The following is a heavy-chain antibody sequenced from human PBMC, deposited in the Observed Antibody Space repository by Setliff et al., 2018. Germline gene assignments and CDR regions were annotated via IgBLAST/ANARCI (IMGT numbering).Heavy chain of an antibody. CDR1: GDSMIGYY. Sequence: SETLSLTCKVSGDSMIGYYWSWIRQPPGKGLDWIGYVYSGGSPNYSPSFKSRVTMSIDTSKSQFSLNLTSVTAADTAIYFCARAVDSSGYFPFWYFDLWGRGTLVTVSS. D-gene: IGHD3-22*01. CDR3: ARAVDSSGYFPFWYFDL. V-gene: IGHV4-59*01. CDR2: VYSGGSP. J-gene: IGHJ2*01.